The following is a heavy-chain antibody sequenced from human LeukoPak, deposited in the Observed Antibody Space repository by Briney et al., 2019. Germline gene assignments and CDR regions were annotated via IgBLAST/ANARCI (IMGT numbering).Heavy chain of an antibody. V-gene: IGHV4-59*08. J-gene: IGHJ4*02. CDR3: ARRSHVGKSGYDHFWYFDY. Sequence: PSETLSLTCTVSGGSISTYQWSWIRQPPGKGLEWIGNIYKSGSTNYNPSLKSRVTISIDTSEKQFSLRLSSVTAADTAVYYCARRSHVGKSGYDHFWYFDYWGQGTLVTVST. CDR2: IYKSGST. D-gene: IGHD5-12*01. CDR1: GGSISTYQ.